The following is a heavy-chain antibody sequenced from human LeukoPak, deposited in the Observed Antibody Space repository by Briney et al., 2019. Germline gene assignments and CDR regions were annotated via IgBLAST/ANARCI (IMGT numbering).Heavy chain of an antibody. CDR3: ARAQSLTAPAGTFANS. V-gene: IGHV1-2*02. Sequence: ASVKVSCKASGYTFTGYFLHWVRRAPGQGFEWMGWINPNSGDTSYTQTFQGRVTMTRDTSISTAYMELSSLRSDDTAVYYCARAQSLTAPAGTFANSWGLGTLVTVSS. CDR1: GYTFTGYF. CDR2: INPNSGDT. D-gene: IGHD6-13*01. J-gene: IGHJ4*02.